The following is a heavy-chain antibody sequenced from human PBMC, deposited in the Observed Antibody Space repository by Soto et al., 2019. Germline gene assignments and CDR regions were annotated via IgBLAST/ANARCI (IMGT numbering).Heavy chain of an antibody. J-gene: IGHJ6*02. CDR2: ISTYNENT. Sequence: GASVKVSCKASGYTFTRYGFSWVRQAPGQGLEWMGWISTYNENTKYPQKFQGRITMTTDTPTSIAYMELRSLTSDDTAVYYCAREGYCSSGSCALYSHDYFGMDVWGQGTTVTVSS. D-gene: IGHD2-15*01. CDR1: GYTFTRYG. CDR3: AREGYCSSGSCALYSHDYFGMDV. V-gene: IGHV1-18*01.